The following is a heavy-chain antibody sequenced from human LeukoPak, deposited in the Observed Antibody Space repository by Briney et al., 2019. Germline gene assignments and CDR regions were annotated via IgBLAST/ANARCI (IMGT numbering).Heavy chain of an antibody. CDR3: ARNADMYYYVDN. J-gene: IGHJ4*02. CDR1: SGSISSSGYY. D-gene: IGHD3-10*01. CDR2: IYYSGST. Sequence: PSETPSLTCTVSSGSISSSGYYCSWIRQHPGKGLEWIGCIYYSGSTYYNPSLKSRVTISVDTSKNQFSLSLSSVTAADTAVYYCARNADMYYYVDNWGQGTLVTVSS. V-gene: IGHV4-31*03.